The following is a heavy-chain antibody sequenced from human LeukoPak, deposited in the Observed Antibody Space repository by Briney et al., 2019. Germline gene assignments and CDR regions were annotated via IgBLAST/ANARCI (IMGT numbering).Heavy chain of an antibody. CDR2: ISGSGGST. V-gene: IGHV3-23*01. Sequence: GGSLRLSCAASGFTFSSYAMSWVRQAPGKGLEWVSAISGSGGSTYYADSVKGRFTISRDNSKNTLYLQMNSLRAEDTAVYYCARDPMIVVVITKGYWYFDLWGRGTLVTVSS. D-gene: IGHD3-22*01. CDR3: ARDPMIVVVITKGYWYFDL. CDR1: GFTFSSYA. J-gene: IGHJ2*01.